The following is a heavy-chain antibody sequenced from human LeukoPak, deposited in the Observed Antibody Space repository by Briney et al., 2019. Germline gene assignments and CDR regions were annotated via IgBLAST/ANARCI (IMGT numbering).Heavy chain of an antibody. CDR1: GRFLSVYY. CDR2: LKHSGST. D-gene: IGHD3-3*01. J-gene: IGHJ6*03. CDR3: ARGVNYDFWSGYYTWVGYYYYYMDV. Sequence: PSETLSLTCAVYGRFLSVYYGSWLRRPPGEGLEWIGELKHSGSTNYNPSLKSQVTISVDTSKNQFSLKLSSVTAADTAVYYCARGVNYDFWSGYYTWVGYYYYYMDVWGKGTTVTVSS. V-gene: IGHV4-34*01.